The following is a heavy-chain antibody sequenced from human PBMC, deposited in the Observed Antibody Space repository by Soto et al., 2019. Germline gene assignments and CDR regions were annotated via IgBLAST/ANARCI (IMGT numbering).Heavy chain of an antibody. J-gene: IGHJ4*02. V-gene: IGHV1-46*01. CDR3: ARVGMTTVTMDY. Sequence: ASVKVSCKASGGTFSSYAISWVRQAPGQGLEWMGIINPSGGSTSYAQKFQGRVTMTRDTSTSTVYMELSSLRSEDTAVYYCARVGMTTVTMDYWGQGTLVTVSS. CDR1: GGTFSSYA. CDR2: INPSGGST. D-gene: IGHD4-17*01.